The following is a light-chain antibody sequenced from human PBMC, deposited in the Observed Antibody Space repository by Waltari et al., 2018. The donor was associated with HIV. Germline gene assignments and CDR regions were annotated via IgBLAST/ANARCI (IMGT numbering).Light chain of an antibody. V-gene: IGLV2-11*01. CDR3: CSYAGTFVV. J-gene: IGLJ2*01. CDR2: DVT. CDR1: SNIITASNF. Sequence: QSALTQPRSVSGSPGQSVPLSCTAPSNIITASNFVSWYQQHPGKAPKLLIFDVTKRPSGVPDRFSGSKSGSTASLIISGLQADDEADYFCCSYAGTFVVFGGGTKLTVL.